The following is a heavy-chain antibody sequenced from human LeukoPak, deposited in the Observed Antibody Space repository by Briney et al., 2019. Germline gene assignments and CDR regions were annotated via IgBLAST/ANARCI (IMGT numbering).Heavy chain of an antibody. J-gene: IGHJ5*02. D-gene: IGHD3-22*01. CDR3: ARGHYDRSGYYYVGNWFDP. Sequence: SETLSLTCTVSGGSISSYYWSWIRQPAGKGLEWIGRIYASGSTNYNPSLKSRVTMSVDTSKNQLSLKLSSVTAADTAVYYCARGHYDRSGYYYVGNWFDPWGQGTLVTVSS. CDR1: GGSISSYY. V-gene: IGHV4-4*07. CDR2: IYASGST.